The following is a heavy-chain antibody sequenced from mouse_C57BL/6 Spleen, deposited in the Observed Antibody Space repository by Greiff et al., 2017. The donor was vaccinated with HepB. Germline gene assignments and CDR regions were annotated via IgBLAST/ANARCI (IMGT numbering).Heavy chain of an antibody. V-gene: IGHV1-82*01. J-gene: IGHJ1*03. CDR2: IYPGDGDT. CDR1: GYAFSSSW. Sequence: VQLQESGPELVKPGASVKISCKASGYAFSSSWMNWVKQRPGKGLEWIGRIYPGDGDTNYNGKFKGKATLTADQSSTTAYMQLSSLTSEASAVYWCARGDDYGGGWYFDVWGTGTTLTVSS. D-gene: IGHD2-4*01. CDR3: ARGDDYGGGWYFDV.